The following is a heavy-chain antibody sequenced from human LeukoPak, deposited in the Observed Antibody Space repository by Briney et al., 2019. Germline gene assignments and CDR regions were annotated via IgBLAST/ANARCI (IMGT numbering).Heavy chain of an antibody. CDR1: GLTFSSYA. CDR3: AKAPVAYYYDSSGYYLGFDY. J-gene: IGHJ4*02. CDR2: LSGSRGST. D-gene: IGHD3-22*01. Sequence: GGALRLSCAASGLTFSSYAMSLVGQAPGKGLEPVSTLSGSRGSTYYADSVKGGFTISRDNSKNTLYLQMNSLRAEDTAVYYYAKAPVAYYYDSSGYYLGFDYWGQGTLVTVSS. V-gene: IGHV3-23*01.